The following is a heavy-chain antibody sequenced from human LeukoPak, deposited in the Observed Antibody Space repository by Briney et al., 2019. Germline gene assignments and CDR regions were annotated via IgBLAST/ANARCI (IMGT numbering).Heavy chain of an antibody. J-gene: IGHJ1*01. CDR2: ISGGGGGT. Sequence: AGGSLRLSCAASGFTLHTYAMAWVRQTPGKGLEWVSSISGGGGGTYYAHSVKGRFTISRDNGNNTLYLQMNGLTAADTAFYYCAIIERDGSHLGFLPWDLWGQGTLVTVSS. CDR1: GFTLHTYA. V-gene: IGHV3-23*01. D-gene: IGHD1-26*01. CDR3: AIIERDGSHLGFLPWDL.